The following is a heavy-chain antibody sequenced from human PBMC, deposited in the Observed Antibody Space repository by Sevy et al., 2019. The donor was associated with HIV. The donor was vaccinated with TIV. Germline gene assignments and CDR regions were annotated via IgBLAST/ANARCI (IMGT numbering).Heavy chain of an antibody. CDR3: AKDGYYDSSGYYWNWYFDL. D-gene: IGHD3-22*01. Sequence: GGSRLSCAASGFTFSSYAMSWVRQAPGKGLEWVSAISGSGGSTYYADSVKGRFTISRDNSKNTLYLQMNSLRAEDTAVYYCAKDGYYDSSGYYWNWYFDLWGRGTLVTVSS. J-gene: IGHJ2*01. CDR1: GFTFSSYA. CDR2: ISGSGGST. V-gene: IGHV3-23*01.